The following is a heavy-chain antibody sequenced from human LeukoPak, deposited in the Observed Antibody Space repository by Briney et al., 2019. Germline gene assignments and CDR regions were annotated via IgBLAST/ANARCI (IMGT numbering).Heavy chain of an antibody. CDR1: GGSISSDY. Sequence: SGTLSLTCTVSGGSISSDYWSWIRQSPGKGLEWIGYIYYSGTTSYNPSLKSRVTISLDTSKNQFSLKLSSVTAADTAVYYCARRKWSYSSGPNWFDPWGQGTLVTVSS. CDR3: ARRKWSYSSGPNWFDP. V-gene: IGHV4-59*08. J-gene: IGHJ5*02. D-gene: IGHD6-19*01. CDR2: IYYSGTT.